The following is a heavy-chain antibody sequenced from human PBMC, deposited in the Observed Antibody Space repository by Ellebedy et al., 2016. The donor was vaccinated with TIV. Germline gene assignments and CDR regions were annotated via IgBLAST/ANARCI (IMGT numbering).Heavy chain of an antibody. CDR2: VYQSGTA. CDR1: DSSISSARY. J-gene: IGHJ4*02. D-gene: IGHD3-22*01. Sequence: MPSETLSLTCTDSDSSISSARYWGWIRQSPGKGLEWIGTVYQSGTAWYNPSLKSRVTISVDTSKNQFSLELSSVTAADTAVYYCTRNGYYCLDYWGQGTLVTVSS. CDR3: TRNGYYCLDY. V-gene: IGHV4-38-2*02.